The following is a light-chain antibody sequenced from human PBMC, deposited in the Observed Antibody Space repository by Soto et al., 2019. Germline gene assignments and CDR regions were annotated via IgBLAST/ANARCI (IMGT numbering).Light chain of an antibody. CDR3: QQYNSYSRT. V-gene: IGKV1-5*03. Sequence: DIQMTQSPSTLSASVGDRVTITCRASQTINRWLAWYQQKPGEAPKLLIYKVSNLESGVPSRFSGSGSGTEFTLTFNSLQVDDFATYYCQQYNSYSRTFGPGTKVDIK. CDR2: KVS. CDR1: QTINRW. J-gene: IGKJ3*01.